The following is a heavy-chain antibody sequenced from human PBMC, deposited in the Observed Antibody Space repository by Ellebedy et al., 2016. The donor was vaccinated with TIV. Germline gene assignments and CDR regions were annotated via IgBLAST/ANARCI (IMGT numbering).Heavy chain of an antibody. CDR1: GDSVSSNSAA. Sequence: MPSETLSLTCAISGDSVSSNSAAWTWIRLSPSRGLEWLGRTYFRSKWYYDYAVSVKSRIIINPDTSKNQFSLQLNSVTPEDTAVYYCAGSVSYMRRWGQGTLVTVSS. V-gene: IGHV6-1*01. D-gene: IGHD3-10*01. CDR2: TYFRSKWYY. CDR3: AGSVSYMRR. J-gene: IGHJ4*02.